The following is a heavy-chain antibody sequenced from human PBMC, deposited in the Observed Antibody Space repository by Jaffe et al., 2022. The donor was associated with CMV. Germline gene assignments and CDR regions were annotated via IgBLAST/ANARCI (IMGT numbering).Heavy chain of an antibody. CDR2: IYYSGST. CDR1: GGSISSYY. V-gene: IGHV4-59*08. Sequence: QVQLQESGPGLVKPSETLSLTCTVSGGSISSYYWSWIRQPPGKGLEWIGYIYYSGSTNYNPSLKSRVTISVDTSKNQFSLKLSSVTAADTAVYYCARQRSGWQDWYFDLWGRGTLVTVSS. J-gene: IGHJ2*01. D-gene: IGHD6-19*01. CDR3: ARQRSGWQDWYFDL.